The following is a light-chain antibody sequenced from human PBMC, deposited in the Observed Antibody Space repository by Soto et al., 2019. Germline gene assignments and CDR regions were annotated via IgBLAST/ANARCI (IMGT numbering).Light chain of an antibody. CDR2: GAF. J-gene: IGKJ2*01. V-gene: IGKV3-20*01. CDR1: QSVSSNY. CDR3: QQFNNWPHT. Sequence: EVVLTQSPGTLSLSPGERATLSCRASQSVSSNYLAWYQQKPGQAPRLLMYGAFSRATGIPDRFSGSGSGTDFTLTISNLQAEDFAVYYCQQFNNWPHTFGQGTRLEIK.